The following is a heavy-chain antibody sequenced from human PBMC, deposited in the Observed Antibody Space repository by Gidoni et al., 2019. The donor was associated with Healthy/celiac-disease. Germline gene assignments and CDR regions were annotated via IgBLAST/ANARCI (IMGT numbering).Heavy chain of an antibody. CDR2: IIPIFGTA. V-gene: IGHV1-69*01. Sequence: QVQLVQSGAEVKKPGSSVKVSCKASGGTFSSYAISWVRQAPGQGLEWMGGIIPIFGTANYAQKFQGRVTITADESTSTAYMELSSLRSEDTAVYYCARDGRKAARFKTGAFDIWGQGTMVTVSS. CDR3: ARDGRKAARFKTGAFDI. CDR1: GGTFSSYA. D-gene: IGHD2-15*01. J-gene: IGHJ3*02.